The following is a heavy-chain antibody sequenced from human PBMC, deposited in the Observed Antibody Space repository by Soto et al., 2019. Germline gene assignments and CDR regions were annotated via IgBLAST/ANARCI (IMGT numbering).Heavy chain of an antibody. CDR3: ARVHTSGSGCDY. J-gene: IGHJ4*02. D-gene: IGHD5-12*01. CDR2: VSHSGST. V-gene: IGHV4-38-2*01. CDR1: GYSVSSGYY. Sequence: KPSETLSLTCAVSGYSVSSGYYWAWIRQSPGKGLEWLGSVSHSGSTYYNPSLKSRVTMSVDTSKNQISLNLISVNAADTALYYCARVHTSGSGCDYWGQGTLVTV.